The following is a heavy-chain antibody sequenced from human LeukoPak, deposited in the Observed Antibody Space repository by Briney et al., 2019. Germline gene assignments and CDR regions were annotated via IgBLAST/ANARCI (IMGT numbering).Heavy chain of an antibody. CDR3: AREIAVAADDAFDI. V-gene: IGHV6-1*01. CDR1: GDSVSSNSAA. Sequence: SRTLSLTCAISGDSVSSNSAAWNWIRQSPSIGLDWLRRTYYRSRWYNDYAVSVKSRITINPDTSKNQFSLQLNSVTPEDTAVYYCAREIAVAADDAFDIWGQGTMVTVA. D-gene: IGHD6-19*01. CDR2: TYYRSRWYN. J-gene: IGHJ3*02.